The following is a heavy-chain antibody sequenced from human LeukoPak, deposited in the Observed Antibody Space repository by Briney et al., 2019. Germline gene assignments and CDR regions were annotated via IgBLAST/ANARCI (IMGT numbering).Heavy chain of an antibody. CDR1: GFTFSSYS. D-gene: IGHD3-3*01. V-gene: IGHV3-48*04. J-gene: IGHJ6*03. Sequence: PGGSLRLSCAASGFTFSSYSMNWVRQAPGEGLEWVSYISASRSTILYADSVKGRFTISRDNDKNSLYVQMNRLRAEDTAVYYCARVMERSHYYHYIDVWGKGTTVAVSS. CDR3: ARVMERSHYYHYIDV. CDR2: ISASRSTI.